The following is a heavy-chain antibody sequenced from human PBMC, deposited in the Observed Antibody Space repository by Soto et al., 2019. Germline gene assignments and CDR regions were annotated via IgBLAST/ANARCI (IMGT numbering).Heavy chain of an antibody. Sequence: QVQLQXXGPGLVXPSXXLSLSCNVSGDSITNSYWSWIRQSPGKGLEWIGYIYARGSTNYNPSLKSRVIISLDTSKNQVSLRLSSVTAADTAVYYCARDRYYDGSGFRRLDYWGQGTLVTVSS. J-gene: IGHJ4*02. V-gene: IGHV4-59*01. CDR1: GDSITNSY. D-gene: IGHD3-22*01. CDR2: IYARGST. CDR3: ARDRYYDGSGFRRLDY.